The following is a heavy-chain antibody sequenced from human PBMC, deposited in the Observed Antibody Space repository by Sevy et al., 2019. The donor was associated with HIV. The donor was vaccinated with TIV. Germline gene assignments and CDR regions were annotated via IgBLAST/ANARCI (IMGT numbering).Heavy chain of an antibody. CDR1: GGSISSGGYY. J-gene: IGHJ4*02. CDR2: IYTSGST. V-gene: IGHV4-31*03. CDR3: ARLGYSNGYYFDF. Sequence: SETLPLTCTVSGGSISSGGYYWSWIRQHPGKGLEWIGYIYTSGSTYYNPSLKSRITMSVDTSKNQFSLKLRSVTAADTAMYNCARLGYSNGYYFDFWGQGTLVTVSS. D-gene: IGHD6-19*01.